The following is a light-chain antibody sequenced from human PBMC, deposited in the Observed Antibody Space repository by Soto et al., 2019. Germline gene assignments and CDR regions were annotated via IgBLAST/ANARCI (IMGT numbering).Light chain of an antibody. Sequence: QSVLTQPASVSGSPGQSITISCTGTSRVVGSYNLVSWYRQHPGNAPKLIIYEGTKRPSGVSYRFSGSKSGNTASLTISGLQEEDEGDYHCCSFAGSSTYVFGTGTKVTVL. CDR2: EGT. J-gene: IGLJ1*01. V-gene: IGLV2-23*01. CDR3: CSFAGSSTYV. CDR1: SRVVGSYNL.